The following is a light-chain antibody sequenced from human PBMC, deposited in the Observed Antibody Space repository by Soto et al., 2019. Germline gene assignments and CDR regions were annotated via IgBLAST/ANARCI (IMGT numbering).Light chain of an antibody. J-gene: IGKJ5*01. CDR3: QQRSHWPPIT. V-gene: IGKV1-33*01. CDR1: QDIANY. CDR2: DAS. Sequence: DIQMTQSPSSLSASVGDRVTINCQASQDIANYLNWYQQKAGRAPKFLIYDASNLETGVPSRFSGSGSGTDFTLTISSLEPDDSAVYYCQQRSHWPPITFGQGTRLEIK.